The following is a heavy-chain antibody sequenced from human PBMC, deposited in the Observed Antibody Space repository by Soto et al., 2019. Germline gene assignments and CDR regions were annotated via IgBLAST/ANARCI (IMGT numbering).Heavy chain of an antibody. D-gene: IGHD6-19*01. CDR1: GFTFSNYG. Sequence: QVQLVESGGGVVQPGRSLRLSCAASGFTFSNYGRHWVRQAPGKGLEWVAVIWFDGSNIYYADSVKGRFTISRDNSKNTLYLQMNSLRADDTAVYYCARLRGSSGWYYFDYWGQGTLVTVSS. J-gene: IGHJ4*02. CDR2: IWFDGSNI. CDR3: ARLRGSSGWYYFDY. V-gene: IGHV3-33*01.